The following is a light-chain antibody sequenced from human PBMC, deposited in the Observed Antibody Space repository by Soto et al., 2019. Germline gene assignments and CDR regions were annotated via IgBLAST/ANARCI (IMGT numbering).Light chain of an antibody. CDR3: CSYAGSYTFWV. V-gene: IGLV2-11*01. Sequence: QSALTQPASVSGSPGQSITISCTGTSSDIGGYNYVSWYQQYPGKAPKLMIYDVNKRPSGVPDRFSGSKSGNTASLTISVLQAEDEADYYCCSYAGSYTFWVFGGGTKLTVL. J-gene: IGLJ3*02. CDR1: SSDIGGYNY. CDR2: DVN.